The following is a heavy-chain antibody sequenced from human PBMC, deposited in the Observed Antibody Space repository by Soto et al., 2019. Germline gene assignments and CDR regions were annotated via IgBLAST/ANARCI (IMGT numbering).Heavy chain of an antibody. CDR3: ARDRGWGVVVPAARPPHWFEP. Sequence: ASVKVSCKASGYTFTSYGISWVRQAPGQGLEWMGWISAYNGNTNYAQKLQGRVTMTTDTSTSTAYMELRSLRSDDTAVYYCARDRGWGVVVPAARPPHWFEPWGQGTLVTVSS. CDR1: GYTFTSYG. D-gene: IGHD2-2*01. CDR2: ISAYNGNT. J-gene: IGHJ5*02. V-gene: IGHV1-18*01.